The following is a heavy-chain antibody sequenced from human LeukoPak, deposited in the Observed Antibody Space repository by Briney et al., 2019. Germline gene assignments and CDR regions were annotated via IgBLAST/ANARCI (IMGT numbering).Heavy chain of an antibody. V-gene: IGHV3-30-3*01. J-gene: IGHJ4*02. D-gene: IGHD6-19*01. CDR2: ISYDGSNK. CDR3: ARGIWVAVAGFDY. CDR1: GFTFRSYA. Sequence: GGSLRLSCAASGFTFRSYAMHWVRQAPGKGLGWVAVISYDGSNKYYADSVKGRFTISRDNSKNTLYLQMNSLRAEDTAVYYCARGIWVAVAGFDYWGQGTLVTVSS.